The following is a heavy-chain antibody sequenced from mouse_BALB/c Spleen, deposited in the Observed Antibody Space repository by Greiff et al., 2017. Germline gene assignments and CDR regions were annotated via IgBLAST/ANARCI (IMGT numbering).Heavy chain of an antibody. J-gene: IGHJ4*01. D-gene: IGHD2-2*01. Sequence: VQRVESGAELVRPGVSVKISCKGSGYTFTDYAMHWVKQSHAKSLEWIGVISTYYGDASYNQKFKGKATMTVDKSSSTAYMELARLTSEDSAIYYCARWLTYAMDYWGQGTSVTVSS. CDR3: ARWLTYAMDY. CDR2: ISTYYGDA. CDR1: GYTFTDYA. V-gene: IGHV1S137*01.